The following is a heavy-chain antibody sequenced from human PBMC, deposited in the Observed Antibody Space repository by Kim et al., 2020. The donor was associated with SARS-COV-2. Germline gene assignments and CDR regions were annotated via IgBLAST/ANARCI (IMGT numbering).Heavy chain of an antibody. V-gene: IGHV3-30*18. Sequence: GGSLRLSCAASGFTFSSYGMHWVRQAPGKGLEWVAVISYDGSNKYYADSVKGRFTISRDNSKNTLYLQMNSLRAEDTAVYYCAKSGEIAVEVGYYYYYGMDVWGQGTTVTVSS. CDR2: ISYDGSNK. D-gene: IGHD6-19*01. J-gene: IGHJ6*02. CDR3: AKSGEIAVEVGYYYYYGMDV. CDR1: GFTFSSYG.